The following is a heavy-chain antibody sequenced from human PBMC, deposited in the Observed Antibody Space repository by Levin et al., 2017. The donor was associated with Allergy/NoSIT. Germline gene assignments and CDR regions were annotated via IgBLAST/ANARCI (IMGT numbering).Heavy chain of an antibody. J-gene: IGHJ5*02. D-gene: IGHD4-17*01. CDR2: ISYDGSNK. V-gene: IGHV3-30*03. CDR3: ATSPLPSRGVTTVTGWFDP. Sequence: PGGSLRLSCAASGFTFSTYGMHWVRQAPGKGLEWVAVISYDGSNKYYADSVKGRFTISRDNSKNTLYLQMNSLRGEDTAVYYSATSPLPSRGVTTVTGWFDPWGQGTLVTVSS. CDR1: GFTFSTYG.